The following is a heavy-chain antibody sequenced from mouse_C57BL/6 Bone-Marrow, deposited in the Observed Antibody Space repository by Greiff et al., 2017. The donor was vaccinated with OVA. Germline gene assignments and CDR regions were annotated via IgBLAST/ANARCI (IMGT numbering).Heavy chain of an antibody. D-gene: IGHD1-1*01. CDR1: GYTFTDYE. J-gene: IGHJ1*03. V-gene: IGHV1-15*01. CDR2: IDPETGGT. Sequence: VNLVESGAELVRPGASVTLSCKASGYTFTDYEMHWVKQTPVHGLEWIGAIDPETGGTAYNQKFKGKAILTADKSSSTAYMELRSLTSEDSAVYYCTRLGTTVVATNFDVWGTGTTVTVSS. CDR3: TRLGTTVVATNFDV.